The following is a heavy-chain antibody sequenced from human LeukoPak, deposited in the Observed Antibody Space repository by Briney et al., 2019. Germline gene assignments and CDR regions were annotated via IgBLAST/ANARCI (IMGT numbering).Heavy chain of an antibody. CDR3: ARSDGSGEQFDY. CDR2: INPNSGGT. CDR1: AYTSTGYY. Sequence: GSVKVSCKASAYTSTGYYMHWVRQPPGQGLEWLGWINPNSGGTNYAQKFQGWLTMTRDKPISTAYMELSRLRSDGTAVYCCARSDGSGEQFDYWGQGTLVTVSS. J-gene: IGHJ4*02. D-gene: IGHD3-10*01. V-gene: IGHV1-2*04.